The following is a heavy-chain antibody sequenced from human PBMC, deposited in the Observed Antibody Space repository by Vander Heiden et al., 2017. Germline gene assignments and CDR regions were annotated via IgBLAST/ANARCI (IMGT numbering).Heavy chain of an antibody. CDR2: IYYSGST. Sequence: QLQLQESGPGLVKPSETLSLTCTFSGGSISSSSYYWRWIRQPPGKGLEWIGSIYYSGSTYYNPPLKSRVTISVDTSKNQFSLKLSSWTAADTAVYYCARHITPSITIVGVVGYSYYGMDVWGQGTTGTVSS. D-gene: IGHD3-3*01. V-gene: IGHV4-39*01. CDR1: GGSISSSSYY. CDR3: ARHITPSITIVGVVGYSYYGMDV. J-gene: IGHJ6*02.